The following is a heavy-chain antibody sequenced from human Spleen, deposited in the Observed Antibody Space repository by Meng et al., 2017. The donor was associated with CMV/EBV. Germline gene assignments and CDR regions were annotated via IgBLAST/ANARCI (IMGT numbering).Heavy chain of an antibody. Sequence: KTAGCTFNTDDIQWASRDPGEGLEWRGWRKTGNGKTVKSQKFQGRVTLTTDKSATTAYMDLSSLTSEDTAMYFCARDNMTGSVADFDYWGQGTLVTVSS. D-gene: IGHD3-9*01. V-gene: IGHV1-3*04. CDR2: RKTGNGKT. CDR3: ARDNMTGSVADFDY. CDR1: GCTFNTDD. J-gene: IGHJ4*02.